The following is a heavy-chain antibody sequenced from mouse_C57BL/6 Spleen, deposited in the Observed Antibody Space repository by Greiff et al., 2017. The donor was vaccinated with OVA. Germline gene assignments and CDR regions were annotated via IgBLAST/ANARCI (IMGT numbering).Heavy chain of an antibody. V-gene: IGHV5-12*01. Sequence: EVMLVESGGGLVQPGGSLKLSCAASGFTFSDYYMYWVRQTPEKRLEWVAYISNGGGSTYYPDTVKGRFTISRDNAKNTLYLQMSRLKSEDTAMYYCARKGYYYGSNLYWYFDVWGTGTTVTVSS. CDR2: ISNGGGST. J-gene: IGHJ1*03. CDR1: GFTFSDYY. D-gene: IGHD1-1*01. CDR3: ARKGYYYGSNLYWYFDV.